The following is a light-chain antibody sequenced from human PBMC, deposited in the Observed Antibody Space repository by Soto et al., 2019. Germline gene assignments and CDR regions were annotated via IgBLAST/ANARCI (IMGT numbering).Light chain of an antibody. CDR3: QTWGTGYSL. CDR1: SGHSSYT. J-gene: IGLJ2*01. CDR2: LNSDGSH. Sequence: QLVLTKSPSASASLGASVKLTCTLSSGHSSYTIAWHQQQPEKGPRYLMKLNSDGSHSKGDGIPDRFSGSSSGAERYLTISSLQSEDEADYYCQTWGTGYSLFGGGTKLTVL. V-gene: IGLV4-69*01.